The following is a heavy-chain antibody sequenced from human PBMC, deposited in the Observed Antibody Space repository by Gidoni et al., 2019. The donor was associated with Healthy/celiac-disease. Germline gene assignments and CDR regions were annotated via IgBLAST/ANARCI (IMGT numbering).Heavy chain of an antibody. Sequence: EVQLVESGGGLVQPGRSLLLSCAASGFTFDDYAMHWVRQAPGKGLEWVSGISWNSGSRGYADSVKGRFTISRDNAKNSLYLQMNSLRAEDTALYYCAKGKQQLVLDYWGQGTLVTVSS. D-gene: IGHD6-13*01. CDR2: ISWNSGSR. J-gene: IGHJ4*02. CDR1: GFTFDDYA. V-gene: IGHV3-9*01. CDR3: AKGKQQLVLDY.